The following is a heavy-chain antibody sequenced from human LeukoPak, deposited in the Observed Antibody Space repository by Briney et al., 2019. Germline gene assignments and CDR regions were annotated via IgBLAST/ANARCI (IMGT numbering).Heavy chain of an antibody. CDR2: ISYDGSNK. J-gene: IGHJ5*02. Sequence: GGSLRLSCAASGFTFSSYAMHWVRQAPGKGLEWVAVISYDGSNKYYADSVKGRFTISRDNSKNTPYLQMNSLRAEDTAVYYCARDSPESWFDPWGKGTLVTVSS. V-gene: IGHV3-30-3*01. CDR3: ARDSPESWFDP. CDR1: GFTFSSYA. D-gene: IGHD1-14*01.